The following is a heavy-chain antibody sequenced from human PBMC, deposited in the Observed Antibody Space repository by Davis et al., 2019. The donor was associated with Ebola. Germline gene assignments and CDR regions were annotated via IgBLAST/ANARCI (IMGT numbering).Heavy chain of an antibody. J-gene: IGHJ6*02. CDR3: ARNPPGLYGMDV. CDR1: GFTVNNNR. CDR2: TYSGGST. Sequence: GESLKISCAASGFTVNNNRMSWVRQAPGKGLEWVSVTYSGGSTYYADSVKGRFTIPRDNSKNTLYLQMNRLRAEDTAVYYCARNPPGLYGMDVWGQGTTVTVSS. V-gene: IGHV3-53*01.